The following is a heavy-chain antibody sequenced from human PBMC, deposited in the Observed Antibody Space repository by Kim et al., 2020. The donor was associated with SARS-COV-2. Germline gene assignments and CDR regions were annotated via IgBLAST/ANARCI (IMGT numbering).Heavy chain of an antibody. V-gene: IGHV3-72*01. CDR2: TRNKANSYTT. CDR1: GFTFSDHY. Sequence: GGSLRLSCAASGFTFSDHYMDWVRQAPGKGLEWVGRTRNKANSYTTEYAASVKGRFTISRDDSKNSLYLQMNSLKTEDTAVYYCARAVRTMTGAFDIWGQGTMVTVSS. D-gene: IGHD3-22*01. J-gene: IGHJ3*02. CDR3: ARAVRTMTGAFDI.